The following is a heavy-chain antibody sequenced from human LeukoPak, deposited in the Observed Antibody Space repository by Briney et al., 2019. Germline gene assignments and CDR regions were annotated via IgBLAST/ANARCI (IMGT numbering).Heavy chain of an antibody. V-gene: IGHV5-51*01. J-gene: IGHJ4*02. D-gene: IGHD3-22*01. Sequence: GASLKISCKGSGYRFTSYWIGWVRQMPGKGVGWMGIIYPGDSDTGYSPSFQGQGTISADKSIRTAYLQRSSLKASDNAMYYCARGRSYYYDSSGQLLDYWGQGTLVTVSS. CDR3: ARGRSYYYDSSGQLLDY. CDR1: GYRFTSYW. CDR2: IYPGDSDT.